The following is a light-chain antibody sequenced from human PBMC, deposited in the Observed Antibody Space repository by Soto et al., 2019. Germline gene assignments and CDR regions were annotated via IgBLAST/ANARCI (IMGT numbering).Light chain of an antibody. CDR2: GAF. V-gene: IGKV3-15*01. CDR1: QSVSSN. CDR3: QQYNDWPSLT. Sequence: EIVMTQSPGTLSVSPGERATLSCRASQSVSSNLAWYQQKPGQAPRLLIYGAFSRATGVPARFSGSGSGTECTLIISSLQSEDSAVYYCQQYNDWPSLTFGGGNKVQI. J-gene: IGKJ4*01.